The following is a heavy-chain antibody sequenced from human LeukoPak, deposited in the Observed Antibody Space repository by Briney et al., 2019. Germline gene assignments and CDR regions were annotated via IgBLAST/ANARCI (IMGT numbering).Heavy chain of an antibody. Sequence: ASVKVSCKASGYTFTSYAMHWVRQAPGQRLEWMGWINAGNGNTKYSQKFQGRVTITRDTSASTAYMELSSLRSEDTAVYYCARVPLPQYYYDSSGYSGDWGQGTLVTVSS. J-gene: IGHJ4*02. CDR3: ARVPLPQYYYDSSGYSGD. D-gene: IGHD3-22*01. CDR2: INAGNGNT. CDR1: GYTFTSYA. V-gene: IGHV1-3*01.